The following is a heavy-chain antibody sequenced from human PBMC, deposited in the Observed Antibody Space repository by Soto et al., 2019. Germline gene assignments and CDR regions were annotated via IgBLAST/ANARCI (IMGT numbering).Heavy chain of an antibody. Sequence: GGSLRLSCAASGFTFSSYAMSWVRQAPGKGLEWVSAISGSGGSTYYADSVKGRFTISRDNSKNTLYLQMNSLRAEDTAVDYCANHPGRYFYYYMDVWGKGTTVTVSS. CDR2: ISGSGGST. V-gene: IGHV3-23*01. CDR3: ANHPGRYFYYYMDV. J-gene: IGHJ6*03. CDR1: GFTFSSYA.